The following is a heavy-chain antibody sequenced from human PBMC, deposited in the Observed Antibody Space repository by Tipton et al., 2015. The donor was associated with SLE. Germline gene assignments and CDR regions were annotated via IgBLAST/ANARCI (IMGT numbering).Heavy chain of an antibody. CDR1: GFTFSSYG. J-gene: IGHJ2*01. V-gene: IGHV3-30*18. CDR3: AKAPPLWGTYWFFDL. CDR2: IWYDGSNK. Sequence: SLRLSCAASGFTFSSYGMHWVRQAPGKGLEWVAVIWYDGSNKYYADSVKGRFTISRDNSKNTLYLQMNSLRPEDTAVYYCAKAPPLWGTYWFFDLWGRGSLVTVSS. D-gene: IGHD3-16*01.